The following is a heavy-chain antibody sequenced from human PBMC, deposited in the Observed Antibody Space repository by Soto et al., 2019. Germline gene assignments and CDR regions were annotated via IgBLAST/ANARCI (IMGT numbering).Heavy chain of an antibody. J-gene: IGHJ6*02. CDR1: GSTFSNAW. V-gene: IGHV3-15*07. CDR3: TTATVYYDFWSGYYRYGMDV. D-gene: IGHD3-3*01. CDR2: IKSKTDGGTT. Sequence: GGSLRLSCAASGSTFSNAWMNWVRQAPGKGLEWVGRIKSKTDGGTTDYAAPVKGRFTISRDDSKNTLYLQMNSLKTEDTAVYYCTTATVYYDFWSGYYRYGMDVWGQGTTVTVSS.